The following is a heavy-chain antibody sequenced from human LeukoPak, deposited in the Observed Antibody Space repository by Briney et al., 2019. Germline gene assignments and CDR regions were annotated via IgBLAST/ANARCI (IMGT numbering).Heavy chain of an antibody. Sequence: ASVKVSCKASGYTFTSYDINWVRQATGQGLEWMGWMNPNSGNTGYAQKFQGRVTITRNTSISTAYMELSSLRSEDTAVYYCARPTVYGDCEGNWFDPWGQGTLVTVSS. V-gene: IGHV1-8*03. CDR1: GYTFTSYD. J-gene: IGHJ5*02. CDR3: ARPTVYGDCEGNWFDP. D-gene: IGHD4-17*01. CDR2: MNPNSGNT.